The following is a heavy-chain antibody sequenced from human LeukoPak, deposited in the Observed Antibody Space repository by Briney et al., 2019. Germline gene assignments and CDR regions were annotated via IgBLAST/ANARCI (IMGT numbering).Heavy chain of an antibody. CDR2: IYYSGST. Sequence: LRLSCVASGFTFSDYYMSWIRQPPGKGLEWIGYIYYSGSTNYNPSLKSRVSISVDTSKNQFSLKLSSVTAADTAVYYCARGKYQITIFCTRGKCYPGAFDIWGRGTMATVSS. V-gene: IGHV4-59*01. CDR3: ARGKYQITIFCTRGKCYPGAFDI. CDR1: GFTFSDYY. D-gene: IGHD2-8*02. J-gene: IGHJ3*02.